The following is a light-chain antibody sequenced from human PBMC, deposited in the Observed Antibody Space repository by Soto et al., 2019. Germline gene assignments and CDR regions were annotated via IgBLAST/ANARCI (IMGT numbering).Light chain of an antibody. CDR1: KIGSLS. Sequence: VLTQPPSVSVAPGQTATITCGGNKIGSLSVRWYQQRPGQAPVLVMFDDSNRPSGIPDRFSGSNSGNTATLTISRVEDGDEADFYCQVWDSGHDQVVFGGGTKVTVL. J-gene: IGLJ2*01. CDR3: QVWDSGHDQVV. CDR2: DDS. V-gene: IGLV3-21*02.